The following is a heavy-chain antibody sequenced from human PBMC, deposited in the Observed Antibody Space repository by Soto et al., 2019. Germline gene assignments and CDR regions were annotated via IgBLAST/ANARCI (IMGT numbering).Heavy chain of an antibody. Sequence: EVQLLESGGGLVQPGGSLKLSCAASEFTFSSYAMSWVRQAPGKGLEWVSGISGAGRVTNYAESEKGRFTISRDNPKSTLFLQMNTLRPEDTDVYYCATDVHYVIFTGIVYCHHWGQGTLVTVSS. D-gene: IGHD3-9*01. V-gene: IGHV3-23*01. CDR1: EFTFSSYA. CDR2: ISGAGRVT. J-gene: IGHJ1*01. CDR3: ATDVHYVIFTGIVYCHH.